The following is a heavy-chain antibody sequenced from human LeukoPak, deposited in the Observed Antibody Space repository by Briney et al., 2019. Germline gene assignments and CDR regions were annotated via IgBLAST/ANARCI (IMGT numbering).Heavy chain of an antibody. Sequence: GGSLRLSCAASGFTFSSYEMNWVRQAPGKGLEWVSYISSSGSTIYYADSVKGRFTISRDNAKNSLYLQMNSLRAEDTAVYYRARTTYYYDSSGYGNWFDPWGQGTLVTVSS. CDR2: ISSSGSTI. V-gene: IGHV3-48*03. D-gene: IGHD3-22*01. CDR3: ARTTYYYDSSGYGNWFDP. J-gene: IGHJ5*02. CDR1: GFTFSSYE.